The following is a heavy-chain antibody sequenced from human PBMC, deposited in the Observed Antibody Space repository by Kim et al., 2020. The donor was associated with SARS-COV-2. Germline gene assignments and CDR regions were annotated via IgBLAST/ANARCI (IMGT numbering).Heavy chain of an antibody. D-gene: IGHD3-10*01. V-gene: IGHV3-30*07. CDR3: ARDQYYYGSGSYLGY. Sequence: PVKGRFTISRNNSKNTLYLQRNSLRAEDTAVYYCARDQYYYGSGSYLGYWGQGTLVTVSS. J-gene: IGHJ4*02.